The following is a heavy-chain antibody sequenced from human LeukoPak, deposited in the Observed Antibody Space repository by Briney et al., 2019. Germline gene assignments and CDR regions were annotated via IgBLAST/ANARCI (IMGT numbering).Heavy chain of an antibody. V-gene: IGHV3-7*03. CDR1: GFTFSSYW. CDR2: INHNGNVN. Sequence: GGSLRLSCAASGFTFSSYWMNWARQAPGKGLEWVAGINHNGNVNYYVDSVKGRFTISRDNAKNSLYLQMSNLRAEDTAVYFCARGGGLDVWGQGATVTVSS. J-gene: IGHJ6*02. CDR3: ARGGGLDV. D-gene: IGHD3-16*01.